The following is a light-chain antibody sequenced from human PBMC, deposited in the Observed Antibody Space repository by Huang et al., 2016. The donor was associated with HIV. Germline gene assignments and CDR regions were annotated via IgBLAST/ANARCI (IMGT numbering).Light chain of an antibody. CDR2: DAS. V-gene: IGKV1-5*01. CDR1: QSISSW. Sequence: DIQMTQSPFTLSASVGDRVTITCRASQSISSWLAWYQQKPGKAPKLLIYDASRLESGVPSRFSGSGSGTEFTLTISSLQPDNFATYYCQQYNSYPYTFGQGTKLEIK. CDR3: QQYNSYPYT. J-gene: IGKJ2*01.